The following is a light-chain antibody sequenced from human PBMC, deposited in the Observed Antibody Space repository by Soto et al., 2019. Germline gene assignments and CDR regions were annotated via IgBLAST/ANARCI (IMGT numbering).Light chain of an antibody. J-gene: IGKJ3*01. CDR3: HQSYSTPHFT. Sequence: DIKMTQSPSSLSASVGDRVTMTCRASQSIGTFLNWYRQRPGKAPELLIYSASILQTGVPARFSGSATGTDFTLTISSLHLEDVGTYFCHQSYSTPHFTFGPGTKVDLK. CDR1: QSIGTF. CDR2: SAS. V-gene: IGKV1-39*01.